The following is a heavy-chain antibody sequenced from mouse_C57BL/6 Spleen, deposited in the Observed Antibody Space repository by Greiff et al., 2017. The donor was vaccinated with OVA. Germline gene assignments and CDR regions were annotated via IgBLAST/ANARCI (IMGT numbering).Heavy chain of an antibody. Sequence: VQLQQPGAELVRPGTSVKLSCKASGYTFTSYWMHWVKQRPGQGLEWIGVIDPSDSYTNYNQKFKGKATLTVDTSSSTAYMQLSSLTSEDSAVYYCARGDGYDWYFDVWGTGTTVTVSS. J-gene: IGHJ1*03. CDR3: ARGDGYDWYFDV. V-gene: IGHV1-59*01. CDR1: GYTFTSYW. D-gene: IGHD2-3*01. CDR2: IDPSDSYT.